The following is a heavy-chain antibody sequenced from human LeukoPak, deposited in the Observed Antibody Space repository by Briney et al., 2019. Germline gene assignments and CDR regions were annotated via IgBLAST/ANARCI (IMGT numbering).Heavy chain of an antibody. CDR2: ISASNGNT. CDR1: GYTFSSYG. J-gene: IGHJ4*02. Sequence: ASVKVSCKASGYTFSSYGISWVRQAPGQGLEWMGWISASNGNTNYAQNLQGRVTMTTDTSTSTAYMELRSLRSDDTAVYCCARTYSSYSSSSEFDYWGQGTLVTVSS. CDR3: ARTYSSYSSSSEFDY. V-gene: IGHV1-18*01. D-gene: IGHD6-13*01.